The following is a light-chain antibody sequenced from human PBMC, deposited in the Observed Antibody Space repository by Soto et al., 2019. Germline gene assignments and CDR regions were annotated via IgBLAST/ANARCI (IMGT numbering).Light chain of an antibody. V-gene: IGKV3-11*01. CDR1: HSVSTS. CDR3: QQRSTWPPFT. CDR2: DAS. J-gene: IGKJ3*01. Sequence: EIVLTQSPATLSLSPGERATHSCRASHSVSTSLAWYQQKPGQAPRLLIYDASNRATGIPARFSGSGSGTDFTLTIGSLEPEDFAVYYCQQRSTWPPFTFGPGTKVDIK.